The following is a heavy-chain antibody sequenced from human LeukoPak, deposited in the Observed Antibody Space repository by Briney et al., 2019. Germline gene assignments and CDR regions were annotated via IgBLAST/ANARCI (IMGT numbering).Heavy chain of an antibody. D-gene: IGHD3-22*01. CDR1: GYTFTSYG. CDR3: ARTDGYYYDSSGYYGFQH. Sequence: ASVKVSCKASGYTFTSYGISWVRQAPGQGLEWMGWISAYNGNTNYAQKLQGRVTMTTDTSTSTAYMELRSLRSDDTAVYYCARTDGYYYDSSGYYGFQHWGQGTLVTVSS. J-gene: IGHJ1*01. V-gene: IGHV1-18*01. CDR2: ISAYNGNT.